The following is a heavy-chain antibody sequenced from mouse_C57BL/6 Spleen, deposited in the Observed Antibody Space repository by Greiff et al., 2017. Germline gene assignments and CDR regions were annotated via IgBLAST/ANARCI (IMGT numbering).Heavy chain of an antibody. D-gene: IGHD2-4*01. Sequence: EVKLVESVAELVRPGASVKLSCTASGFNIKNTYMHWVKQRPEQGLEWIGRIDPANGNTKYAPKFQGKATITADTSSNTAYLQLSSLTSEDTAIYYCARSVDYDYYFDYWGQGTTLTVSS. CDR2: IDPANGNT. CDR3: ARSVDYDYYFDY. V-gene: IGHV14-3*01. CDR1: GFNIKNTY. J-gene: IGHJ2*01.